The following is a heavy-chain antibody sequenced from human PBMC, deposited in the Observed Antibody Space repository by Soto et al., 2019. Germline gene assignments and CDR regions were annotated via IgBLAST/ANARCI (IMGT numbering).Heavy chain of an antibody. D-gene: IGHD3-22*01. CDR2: INDSGST. V-gene: IGHV4-34*01. CDR3: ARGSHKLHSYDSSGFYHYVDY. CDR1: GGSFSDYS. Sequence: LSLTCAVYGGSFSDYSWTWIRQPPGKGLEWIGEINDSGSTNYTPSLERRVTISRDTSKNRFSLKLSSVTAADTAVYYCARGSHKLHSYDSSGFYHYVDYWGQGSLVTVSS. J-gene: IGHJ4*02.